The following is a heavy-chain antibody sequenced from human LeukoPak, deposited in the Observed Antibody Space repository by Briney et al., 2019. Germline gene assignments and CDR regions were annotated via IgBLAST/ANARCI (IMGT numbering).Heavy chain of an antibody. V-gene: IGHV4-39*01. J-gene: IGHJ4*02. CDR3: AWGSGSYWSFDY. Sequence: SETLSLTCTVSGGSISSSSYYWGWIRQPPGKGLEWIGSIYYSGSTYYNPSLKSRVTIFVDTSKNQFSLKLSSVTAADTAVYYSAWGSGSYWSFDYWGQGTLVTVSS. CDR2: IYYSGST. D-gene: IGHD3-10*01. CDR1: GGSISSSSYY.